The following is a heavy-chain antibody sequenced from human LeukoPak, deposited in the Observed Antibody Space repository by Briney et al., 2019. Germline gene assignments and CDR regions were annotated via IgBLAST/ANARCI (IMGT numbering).Heavy chain of an antibody. V-gene: IGHV3-30*18. J-gene: IGHJ4*02. CDR3: AKVPYGKGGDYYFDY. CDR1: GFTFSSYG. D-gene: IGHD3-16*01. CDR2: ISYDGSSR. Sequence: GRSLRLPCAASGFTFSSYGIHWVRQAPGTGLEWVAVISYDGSSRYYADSVRGRFTISRDNSKNTLYLQMNSLRAEDTAVYYCAKVPYGKGGDYYFDYWGQGTLVTVSS.